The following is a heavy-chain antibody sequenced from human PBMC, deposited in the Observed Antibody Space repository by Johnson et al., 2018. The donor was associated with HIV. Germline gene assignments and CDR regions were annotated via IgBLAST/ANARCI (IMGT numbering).Heavy chain of an antibody. D-gene: IGHD3-22*01. CDR3: ARGDYHDSSGYFSDAFDV. CDR2: IKQDGSEK. CDR1: GFTFSSYW. Sequence: VQLVESGGGLVQPGGSLRLSCAASGFTFSSYWMSWVRQAPGRGLEWVANIKQDGSEKYYVDSVKGRFTISRANAKNSLYLQMNSLRAEDTAVYYCARGDYHDSSGYFSDAFDVWGQGTMVTVSS. J-gene: IGHJ3*01. V-gene: IGHV3-7*01.